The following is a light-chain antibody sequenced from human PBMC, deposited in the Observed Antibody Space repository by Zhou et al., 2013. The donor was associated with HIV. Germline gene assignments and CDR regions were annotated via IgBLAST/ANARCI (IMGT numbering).Light chain of an antibody. CDR2: DVT. J-gene: IGLJ2*01. CDR1: SSDVGGYNY. CDR3: SSYTRSNTRI. V-gene: IGLV2-14*03. Sequence: QSALTQPASVSGSPGQSITISCTGTSSDVGGYNYVSWYLQHPGKAPKLMIFDVTKRPSGVSNRFSGSKSGNTASLTISGLQAEDEADYYCSSYTRSNTRIFGGGTKVTVL.